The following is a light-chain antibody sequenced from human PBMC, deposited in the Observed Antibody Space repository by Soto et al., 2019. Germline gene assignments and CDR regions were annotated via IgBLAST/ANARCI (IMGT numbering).Light chain of an antibody. CDR1: ISDVGGYNT. CDR2: DVS. V-gene: IGLV2-14*01. Sequence: QSVLTQPASVSGSPGQSITISRTGTISDVGGYNTVSWYQQHPGKVPKLMIHDVSDRPSWVSDRFSGSKSGNTASLTISGLQAEDEADYYCSSYTTSISYVFGSGTKLTVL. J-gene: IGLJ1*01. CDR3: SSYTTSISYV.